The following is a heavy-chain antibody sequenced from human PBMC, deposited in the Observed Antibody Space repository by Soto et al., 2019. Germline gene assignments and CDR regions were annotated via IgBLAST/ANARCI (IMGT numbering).Heavy chain of an antibody. V-gene: IGHV3-23*01. D-gene: IGHD5-12*01. J-gene: IGHJ4*02. CDR3: AKSKRYSGYENFDY. CDR1: GFTFSSYA. CDR2: ISGSGGST. Sequence: GGSLRLSCAASGFTFSSYAMSWVRRAPGKGLEWVSAISGSGGSTYYADSVKGRFTISRDNSKNTLYLQMNSLRAEDTAVYYCAKSKRYSGYENFDYWGQGTLVTVSS.